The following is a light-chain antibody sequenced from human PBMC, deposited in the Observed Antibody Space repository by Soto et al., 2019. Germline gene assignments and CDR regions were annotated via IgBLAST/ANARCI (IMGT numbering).Light chain of an antibody. CDR2: KPS. CDR3: QQYNSYPIT. J-gene: IGKJ4*01. CDR1: QSISSW. V-gene: IGKV1-5*03. Sequence: IQRTQSPSTLPASVGDRVSITCRASQSISSWLAWYQQKPGKAPNLLIYKPSSFESGFPSRFSGIASGTEFTLPISRLPPDDFATYYCQQYNSYPITFGGGTKVEIK.